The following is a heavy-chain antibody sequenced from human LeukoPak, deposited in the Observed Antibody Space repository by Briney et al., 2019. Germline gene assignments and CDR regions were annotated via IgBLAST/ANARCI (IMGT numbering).Heavy chain of an antibody. D-gene: IGHD5-18*01. CDR2: ISYDGSNK. J-gene: IGHJ4*02. V-gene: IGHV3-30-3*01. Sequence: GGSLRLSCAASGFTFSSYAMHWVRQAPGKGLEWVSVISYDGSNKYYADSVKGRFTISRDNSKNTLYLQMNSLRAEDTAVYYCARALDGYSSHFDYWGQGTLVTVSS. CDR3: ARALDGYSSHFDY. CDR1: GFTFSSYA.